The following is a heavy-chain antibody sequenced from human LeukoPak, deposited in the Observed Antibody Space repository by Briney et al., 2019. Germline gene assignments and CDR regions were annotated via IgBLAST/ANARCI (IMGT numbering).Heavy chain of an antibody. D-gene: IGHD6-13*01. Sequence: GGSLRLSCAASGFTFSSYAMHWVRQAPGKGLEWVAVISYDGSNKYYADSVKGRFTISRDNSKNTLYLQMNSLRAEDTAVYYCAKEGAGYSSSWSLYYYYGMDVWGQGTTVTVSS. CDR1: GFTFSSYA. CDR2: ISYDGSNK. CDR3: AKEGAGYSSSWSLYYYYGMDV. J-gene: IGHJ6*02. V-gene: IGHV3-30-3*01.